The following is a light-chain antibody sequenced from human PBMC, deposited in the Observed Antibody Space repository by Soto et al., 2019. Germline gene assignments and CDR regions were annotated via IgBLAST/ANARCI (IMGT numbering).Light chain of an antibody. CDR1: HGLVFSDGNTF. CDR3: MQGTHCPWT. V-gene: IGKV2-30*01. CDR2: QVS. Sequence: DVVMTQSPLSLPVTLGQPASISCRSSHGLVFSDGNTFLNWFQQRPGQSRRRLIYQVSKRDSGVQDRLNGSGSGTDFTLQISRVEADDVGVYYGMQGTHCPWTCAQGTRVQIE. J-gene: IGKJ1*01.